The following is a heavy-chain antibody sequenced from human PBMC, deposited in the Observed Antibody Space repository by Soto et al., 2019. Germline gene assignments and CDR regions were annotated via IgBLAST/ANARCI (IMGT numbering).Heavy chain of an antibody. D-gene: IGHD6-19*01. Sequence: GXSLRISCKGSGDMFGSSWIGWVRQLPGKGLEWMGITHGGDANTRYSPSFEGQVTISTDKSITTAYLQWSSLKASDTAMYYCARRGTYSSGWDYWGQGTLVTVSS. CDR2: THGGDANT. CDR3: ARRGTYSSGWDY. CDR1: GDMFGSSW. V-gene: IGHV5-51*01. J-gene: IGHJ4*02.